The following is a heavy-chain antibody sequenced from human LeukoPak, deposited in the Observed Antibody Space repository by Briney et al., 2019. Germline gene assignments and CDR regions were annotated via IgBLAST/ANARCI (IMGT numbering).Heavy chain of an antibody. CDR2: TRNKANSYTT. Sequence: GRSLRLACPASGFTFSDHCMDWVSQAPGEGREWVGRTRNKANSYTTEYAGSVTGRFTSSRDDSKNSLYLQMNSLKTEDAAVYYCASLHGSGKRWVAPWGRGTLVTVSS. J-gene: IGHJ5*02. V-gene: IGHV3-72*01. CDR3: ASLHGSGKRWVAP. D-gene: IGHD3-10*01. CDR1: GFTFSDHC.